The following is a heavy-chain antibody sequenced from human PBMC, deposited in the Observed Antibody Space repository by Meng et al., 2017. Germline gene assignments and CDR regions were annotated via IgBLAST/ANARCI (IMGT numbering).Heavy chain of an antibody. V-gene: IGHV1-3*01. Sequence: ASVKVSCKASGYTFTSYAMHWVRQAPGQRLEWMGWINAGNGNTKYSQKFQGRVTITRDTSASTAYMELSSLRSEDTAVYYCARVGGYDWGPFDYWGQGTRVTVSS. D-gene: IGHD5-12*01. CDR2: INAGNGNT. J-gene: IGHJ4*02. CDR3: ARVGGYDWGPFDY. CDR1: GYTFTSYA.